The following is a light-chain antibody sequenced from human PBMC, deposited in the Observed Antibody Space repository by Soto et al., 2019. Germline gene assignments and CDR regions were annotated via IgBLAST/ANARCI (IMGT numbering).Light chain of an antibody. J-gene: IGLJ1*01. CDR2: DDS. V-gene: IGLV3-21*02. CDR3: QLWDSSSDRYV. CDR1: KIGSES. Sequence: SYELTQPPSVSVAPGQTARITCGGNKIGSESVHWYQQKPGQAPVLVVYDDSDRPSGIPERFSGSNSGNTATLTISRVEAGDEADYYCQLWDSSSDRYVSGTGTKVTV.